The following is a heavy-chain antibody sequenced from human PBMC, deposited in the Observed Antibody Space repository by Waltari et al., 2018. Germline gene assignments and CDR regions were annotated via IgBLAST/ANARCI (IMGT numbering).Heavy chain of an antibody. V-gene: IGHV1-69*08. Sequence: QVQLVQSGAEVKKPGSSVKVSCKASGGTFSSYAISWVRQAPGQGLEWMGRVIPIFGAANYAQKVQGRGTITADKSTSTAYMERSSLRSEDTAVYYCAREGGIAAAGSVGVIDYWGQGTLVTVSS. CDR3: AREGGIAAAGSVGVIDY. J-gene: IGHJ4*02. D-gene: IGHD6-13*01. CDR2: VIPIFGAA. CDR1: GGTFSSYA.